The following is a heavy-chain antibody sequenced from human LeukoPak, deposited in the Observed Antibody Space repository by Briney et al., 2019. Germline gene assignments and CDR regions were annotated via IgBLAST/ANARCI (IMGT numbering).Heavy chain of an antibody. CDR3: AKINGVVIIRGCFDY. V-gene: IGHV3-30*02. CDR2: IRYDGSNK. CDR1: GFTFSSYG. Sequence: PGGSLRLSCAASGFTFSSYGMHWVRQAPGKGLEWVAFIRYDGSNKYYADSVKGRFTISRDNSKNTLYLQMNSLRAEDTAVYYCAKINGVVIIRGCFDYWGQGTLVTVSS. J-gene: IGHJ4*02. D-gene: IGHD3-3*01.